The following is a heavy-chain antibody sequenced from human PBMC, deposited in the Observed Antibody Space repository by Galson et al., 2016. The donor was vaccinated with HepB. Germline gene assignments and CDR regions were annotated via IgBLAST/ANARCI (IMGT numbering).Heavy chain of an antibody. Sequence: SLRLSCAASGFSFSDYYMNWIRQAPGKGLEWVSYISSSGSAEKYADSVQGRFTISRDNAKNSMYLQMDSLRAEDTAVYYCGTVFEYWGQGSRVTVSS. CDR3: GTVFEY. CDR1: GFSFSDYY. CDR2: ISSSGSAE. V-gene: IGHV3-11*04. D-gene: IGHD1-14*01. J-gene: IGHJ4*02.